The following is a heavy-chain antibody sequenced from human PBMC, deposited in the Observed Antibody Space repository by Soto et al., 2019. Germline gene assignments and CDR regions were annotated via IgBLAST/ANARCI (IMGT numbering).Heavy chain of an antibody. D-gene: IGHD7-27*01. V-gene: IGHV4-4*02. CDR2: ILHSGSA. Sequence: QLQLHESGPGLVKPSETLSLTCDVSGYRIRDGYWWSWVRQSPGKGLDWIGEILHSGSATYNPSLKSRVTMSVDNSKNQLSLKVYSVTAADTAVYYCARNGDFSSDYWGQGLLVTVSS. CDR3: ARNGDFSSDY. CDR1: GYRIRDGYW. J-gene: IGHJ4*02.